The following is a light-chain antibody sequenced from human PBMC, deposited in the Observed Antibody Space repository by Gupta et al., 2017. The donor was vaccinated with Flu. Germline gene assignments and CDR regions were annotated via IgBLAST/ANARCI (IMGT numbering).Light chain of an antibody. V-gene: IGKV1-5*03. CDR2: KAS. Sequence: PSTLSASVGDRVTITCRASQSISPWLAWFQQKPGKAPKLLIYKASSLESEVPSRSSGSGSGTEFTLTISSLQPDDFATYYCQQYKSYSWTFGEGTKVEIK. CDR3: QQYKSYSWT. CDR1: QSISPW. J-gene: IGKJ1*01.